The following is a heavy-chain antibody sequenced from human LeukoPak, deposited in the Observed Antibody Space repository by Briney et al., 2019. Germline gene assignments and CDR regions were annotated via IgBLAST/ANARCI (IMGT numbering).Heavy chain of an antibody. J-gene: IGHJ4*02. Sequence: GGTLRFSCGASGLNFRNYAMHWVRKAPGKGLEWVAVISYDGSNKYYADSVKGRFTISRDNSKNTLYLQMNSLRAEDTAVYYCARETWVSREWELLANWGQGTLVTVSS. CDR1: GLNFRNYA. CDR2: ISYDGSNK. CDR3: ARETWVSREWELLAN. D-gene: IGHD1-26*01. V-gene: IGHV3-30*01.